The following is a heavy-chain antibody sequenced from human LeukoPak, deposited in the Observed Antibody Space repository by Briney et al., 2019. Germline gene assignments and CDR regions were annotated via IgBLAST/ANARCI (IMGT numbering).Heavy chain of an antibody. Sequence: ASVKVSCKASGYTFTSYGISWVRQAPGQGLEWMGWISAYNGNTNYAQKLQGRVTMTTDTSTSTAYMELRSLRSDDTGVYYCARVKFGGYSGYDPLYYFDYWGQGTLVTVSS. D-gene: IGHD5-12*01. CDR3: ARVKFGGYSGYDPLYYFDY. CDR2: ISAYNGNT. J-gene: IGHJ4*02. V-gene: IGHV1-18*01. CDR1: GYTFTSYG.